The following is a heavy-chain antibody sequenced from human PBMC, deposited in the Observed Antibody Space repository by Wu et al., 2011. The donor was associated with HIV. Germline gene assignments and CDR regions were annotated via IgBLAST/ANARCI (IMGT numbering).Heavy chain of an antibody. D-gene: IGHD3-16*01. Sequence: QVQLQQWGAGLLKPSETLSLTCGVYGGSFSGYHWSWIRQPPGKGLEWIGEINHSRSTNYNPSLKSRVTISVDTSKNQFSLKLSSVTAADTAVYYCATREKLGILGWDYWGQGALVTVSS. CDR1: GGSFSGYH. CDR2: INHSRST. CDR3: ATREKLGILGWDY. J-gene: IGHJ4*02. V-gene: IGHV4-34*01.